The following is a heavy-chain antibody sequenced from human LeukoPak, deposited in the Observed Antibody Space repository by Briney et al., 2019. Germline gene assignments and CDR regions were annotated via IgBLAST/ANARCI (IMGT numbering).Heavy chain of an antibody. CDR1: GFTFDDFA. Sequence: GGSLRLSCAASGFTFDDFAMHWVRQPPGKGREWVSGLSWDGDFLGYADSVKGRFTIYRDSAMNSLFLQMNTLTPDDTALYYCVKDSASGPRQWAGFYSWGQGIQVTVSS. CDR2: LSWDGDFL. J-gene: IGHJ5*02. D-gene: IGHD3-3*01. CDR3: VKDSASGPRQWAGFYS. V-gene: IGHV3-9*01.